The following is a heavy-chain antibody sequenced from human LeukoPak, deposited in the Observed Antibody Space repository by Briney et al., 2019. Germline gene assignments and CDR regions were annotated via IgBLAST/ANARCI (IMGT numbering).Heavy chain of an antibody. CDR1: GGSISNYY. V-gene: IGHV4-59*01. CDR2: IYYSGST. Sequence: PSETLSLTCTASGGSISNYYWSWIRQPPGKGLEWIGYIYYSGSTNYNPSLKSRVTISVDTSNNQFSLKLSSVTAADTAVYYCARSRGITMVRGVIIYGMDVWGQGTTVTVSS. D-gene: IGHD3-10*01. J-gene: IGHJ6*02. CDR3: ARSRGITMVRGVIIYGMDV.